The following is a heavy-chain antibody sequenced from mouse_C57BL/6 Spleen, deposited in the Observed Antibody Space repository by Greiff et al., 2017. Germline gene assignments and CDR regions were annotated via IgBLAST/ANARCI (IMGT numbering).Heavy chain of an antibody. CDR1: GFTFSDYG. V-gene: IGHV5-17*01. CDR2: ISSGSSTI. CDR3: AREGHYDAMDY. Sequence: VQLQQSGGGLVKPGGSLKLSCAASGFTFSDYGMHWVRQAPEKGLEWVAYISSGSSTIYYADTVKGRFTISRDNAKNTLFLQMTSLRSEDTAMYYCAREGHYDAMDYWGQGTSVTVSS. D-gene: IGHD3-1*01. J-gene: IGHJ4*01.